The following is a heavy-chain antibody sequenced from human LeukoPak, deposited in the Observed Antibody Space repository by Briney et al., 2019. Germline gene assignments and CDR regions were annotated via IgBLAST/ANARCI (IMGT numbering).Heavy chain of an antibody. CDR3: ARTILPRWWFDP. CDR2: IYYSGNT. V-gene: IGHV4-39*01. Sequence: SSETLSLACTVSGGSISNSNYYWGWIRQSPGKGLEWIGSIYYSGNTYYNPSLKGRVTISVDTSENQFSLILSSVTAADTAVYYCARTILPRWWFDPWGQGTLVTVSS. D-gene: IGHD2-21*01. CDR1: GGSISNSNYY. J-gene: IGHJ5*02.